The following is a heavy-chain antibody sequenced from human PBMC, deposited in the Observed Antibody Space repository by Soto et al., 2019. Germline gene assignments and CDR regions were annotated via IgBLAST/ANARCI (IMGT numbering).Heavy chain of an antibody. Sequence: QVQLVQSGAEVKKPGASVKVSCKASGYTFTSYGIIWVRQAPGQGLEWMGWISAYSGNTNYSQKLQGRVTMTTDTSTSTAYMELRSLRSDDTAVSYCARVSEQQLEAYNWFDPWGQGTLVTVSS. J-gene: IGHJ5*02. CDR2: ISAYSGNT. CDR3: ARVSEQQLEAYNWFDP. D-gene: IGHD6-13*01. CDR1: GYTFTSYG. V-gene: IGHV1-18*01.